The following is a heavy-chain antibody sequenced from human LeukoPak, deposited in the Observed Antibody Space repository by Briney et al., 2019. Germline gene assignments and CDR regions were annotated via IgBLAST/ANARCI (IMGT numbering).Heavy chain of an antibody. CDR2: ISGSGGST. CDR1: GFIFSTYG. V-gene: IGHV3-23*01. Sequence: PGGSLRLSCAASGFIFSTYGMSWVRQAPGKGLEWVSAISGSGGSTYYADSVKGRFTISRDNSKNTLYLQMNSLRAEDTAVYYCAKTLGYCSGGSCYSGVIDYWGQGTLVTVSS. J-gene: IGHJ4*02. D-gene: IGHD2-15*01. CDR3: AKTLGYCSGGSCYSGVIDY.